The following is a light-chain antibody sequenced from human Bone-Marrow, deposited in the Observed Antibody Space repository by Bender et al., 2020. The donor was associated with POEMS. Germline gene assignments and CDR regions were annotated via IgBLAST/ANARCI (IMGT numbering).Light chain of an antibody. V-gene: IGLV2-14*03. CDR3: CLYAGSSTLV. J-gene: IGLJ2*01. Sequence: QSALTQPASVSGSPGQSITISCTGTNTDVGGHNYVSWYQQHPGKAPKLVIYDVSHWPSGVSHRFSGSKSGNTASLTISGLQAEDEADYYCCLYAGSSTLVFGGGTKLTVL. CDR2: DVS. CDR1: NTDVGGHNY.